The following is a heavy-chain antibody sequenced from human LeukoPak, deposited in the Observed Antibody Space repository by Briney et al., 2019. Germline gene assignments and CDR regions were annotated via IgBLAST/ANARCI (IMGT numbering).Heavy chain of an antibody. CDR2: LNPSGIYI. Sequence: GGSLRLSCAASGFTFNNYDIHWVRQAPGKGLEWVSSLNPSGIYIYYADSVKGRFTISRDNAKNLLYLQMNSLRPEDTAVYYCARESPTLRYDHWGQGTLVTVSS. CDR3: ARESPTLRYDH. CDR1: GFTFNNYD. D-gene: IGHD2/OR15-2a*01. J-gene: IGHJ4*02. V-gene: IGHV3-21*01.